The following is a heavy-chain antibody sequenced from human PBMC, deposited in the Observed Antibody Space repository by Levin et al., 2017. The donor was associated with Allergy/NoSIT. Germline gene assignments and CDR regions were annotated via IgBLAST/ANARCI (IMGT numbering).Heavy chain of an antibody. D-gene: IGHD3-10*01. Sequence: ASVKVSCKASGYTFTGYYMHWVRQAPGQGLEWMGWINPNSGGTNYAQKFQGRVTMTRDTSISTAYMELSRLRSDDTAVYYCATSRQSLNYYGSGSYYEDAFDIWGQGTMVTVSS. V-gene: IGHV1-2*02. CDR3: ATSRQSLNYYGSGSYYEDAFDI. J-gene: IGHJ3*02. CDR1: GYTFTGYY. CDR2: INPNSGGT.